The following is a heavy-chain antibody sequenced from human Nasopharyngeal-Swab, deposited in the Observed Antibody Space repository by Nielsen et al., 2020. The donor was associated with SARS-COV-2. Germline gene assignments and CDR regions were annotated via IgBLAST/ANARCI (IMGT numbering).Heavy chain of an antibody. CDR2: ISGSGGST. D-gene: IGHD2-2*01. CDR1: GFPFSSYA. V-gene: IGHV3-23*01. CDR3: TTDVVYCSSTGMGDY. J-gene: IGHJ4*02. Sequence: LSLTCAASGFPFSSYAMSWVRQAPGKGLEWVSAISGSGGSTYYADSVKGRFTISRDNSKNTLYLQMNSLRAEDTAVYYCTTDVVYCSSTGMGDYWGQGTLVTVSS.